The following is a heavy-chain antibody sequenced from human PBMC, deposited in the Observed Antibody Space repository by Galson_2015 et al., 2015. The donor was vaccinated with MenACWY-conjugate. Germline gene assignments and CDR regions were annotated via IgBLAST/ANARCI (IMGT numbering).Heavy chain of an antibody. CDR2: ISKSGSPI. CDR1: GFTFTGYD. J-gene: IGHJ6*03. D-gene: IGHD5-18*01. CDR3: ARVGTWIHQYFYYMDV. V-gene: IGHV3-48*03. Sequence: SLRLSCAASGFTFTGYDFHWVRQAPGKGLEWLSYISKSGSPIYYADSVKGRFTISRDNTKKSLFLQMSSLRAGDTGVYYCARVGTWIHQYFYYMDVWGKGTTVTVSS.